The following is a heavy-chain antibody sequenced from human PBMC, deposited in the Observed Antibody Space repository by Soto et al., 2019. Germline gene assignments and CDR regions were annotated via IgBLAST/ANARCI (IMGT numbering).Heavy chain of an antibody. Sequence: SETLSLTCTVSGGSVSSGSYYWRWIRQPPGKGLEWIGYIYYSGSTNYNPSLKSRVTISVDTSKNQFSLKLSSVTAADTAVYYCASSVLRFLEWSRMDVWGQGTTVTVSS. CDR1: GGSVSSGSYY. CDR2: IYYSGST. V-gene: IGHV4-61*01. CDR3: ASSVLRFLEWSRMDV. J-gene: IGHJ6*02. D-gene: IGHD3-3*01.